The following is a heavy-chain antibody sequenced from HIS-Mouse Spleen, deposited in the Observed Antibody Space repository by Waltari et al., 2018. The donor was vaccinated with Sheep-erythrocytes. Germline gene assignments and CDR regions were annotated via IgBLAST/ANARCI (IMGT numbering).Heavy chain of an antibody. Sequence: QVQLVQSGAEVKKPGASVKVSCKASGYTFPSYGLSWVRQAPGQVLEWMGWISPYNGNTNYAQKRQGRVTMTTDTSTSTAYMELRGLRSDDTAVYYCARLPGSWYVDYWGQGTLVTVSS. CDR3: ARLPGSWYVDY. J-gene: IGHJ4*02. CDR1: GYTFPSYG. V-gene: IGHV1-18*01. CDR2: ISPYNGNT. D-gene: IGHD6-13*01.